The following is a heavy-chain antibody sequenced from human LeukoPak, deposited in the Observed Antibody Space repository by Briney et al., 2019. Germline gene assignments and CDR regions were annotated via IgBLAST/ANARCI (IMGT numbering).Heavy chain of an antibody. CDR2: INSDGSST. V-gene: IGHV3-74*01. J-gene: IGHJ4*02. CDR1: GFTFSSYW. D-gene: IGHD3-10*01. CDR3: ASRFTLLRGVIS. Sequence: GGSLRLSCAASGFTFSSYWMHWVRHAPGKGLVWVSRINSDGSSTNYADSVKGRFTISRDNAKNTLYLQMNNLRAEDTAVYYCASRFTLLRGVISWGQGTLVTVSS.